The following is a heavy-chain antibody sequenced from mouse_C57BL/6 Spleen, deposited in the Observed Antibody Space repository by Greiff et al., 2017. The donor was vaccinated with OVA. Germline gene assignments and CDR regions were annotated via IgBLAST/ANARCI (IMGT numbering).Heavy chain of an antibody. CDR2: IDPSDSDT. CDR3: ARRGGSQYYFDY. D-gene: IGHD1-1*02. V-gene: IGHV1-52*01. Sequence: VQLQQPGAELVRPGSSVKLSCKASGYTFTSYWMHWVKQRPIQGLEWIGNIDPSDSDTHYNQKFKDKATLTVDKSSSTAYMQLSSLTSEDSAVYDCARRGGSQYYFDYWGQGTTLTVSA. CDR1: GYTFTSYW. J-gene: IGHJ2*01.